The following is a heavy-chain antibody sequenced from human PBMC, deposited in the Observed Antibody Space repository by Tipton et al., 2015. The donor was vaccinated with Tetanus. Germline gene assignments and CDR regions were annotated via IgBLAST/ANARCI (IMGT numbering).Heavy chain of an antibody. CDR3: ARASVMVRGIINPYDY. CDR1: GDSVSSDSAS. J-gene: IGHJ4*02. Sequence: LVKPTQTLLLTCAISGDSVSSDSASWNWIRQSPSRGLEWLGQTFYRSRWFNDYAVSVKSRIIVNADTSKNQFSLHLNSVTPEDTAVYYCARASVMVRGIINPYDYWGQGTLVTDSS. V-gene: IGHV6-1*01. D-gene: IGHD3-10*01. CDR2: TFYRSRWFN.